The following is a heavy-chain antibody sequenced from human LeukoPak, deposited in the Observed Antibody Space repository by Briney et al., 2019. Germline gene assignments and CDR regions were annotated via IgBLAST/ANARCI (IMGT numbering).Heavy chain of an antibody. D-gene: IGHD3-22*01. J-gene: IGHJ4*02. Sequence: SETLSLTCAVYGGSFSGYYWSWIRQPPGKGLEWIGEINHSGSTNYNPSLKSRVTISVDTSKNQFSLKLSSVTAGDTAVYYCARRANYYYDSSGYPHIDYWGQGTLVTVSS. CDR3: ARRANYYYDSSGYPHIDY. CDR1: GGSFSGYY. CDR2: INHSGST. V-gene: IGHV4-34*01.